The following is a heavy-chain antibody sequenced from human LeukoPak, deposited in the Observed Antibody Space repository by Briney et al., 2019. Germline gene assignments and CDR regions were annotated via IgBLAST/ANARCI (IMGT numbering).Heavy chain of an antibody. J-gene: IGHJ4*02. CDR2: INWNGGST. V-gene: IGHV3-20*01. Sequence: PGGSLRLSCAASGFTFSSYSMSWVRQAPGKGLEWVSGINWNGGSTGYADSVKGRFTISRDNAKNSLYLQMNGLRAEDTALYHCARVGRDFWSGYTDYWGQGTLVTVSS. CDR1: GFTFSSYS. D-gene: IGHD3-3*01. CDR3: ARVGRDFWSGYTDY.